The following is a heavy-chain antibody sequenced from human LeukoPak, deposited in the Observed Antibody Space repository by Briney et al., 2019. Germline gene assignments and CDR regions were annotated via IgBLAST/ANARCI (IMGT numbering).Heavy chain of an antibody. D-gene: IGHD6-19*01. V-gene: IGHV4-39*01. CDR1: GGSISSSSYY. CDR3: ARHSAVAGTFGY. Sequence: PSETLSLTCTVSGGSISSSSYYWGWIRQPPGKGLEWIGSIYYSGGTYYNPSLKSRVTISVDTSKDQFSLKLSSVTAADAAVYYCARHSAVAGTFGYWGQGTLVTVSS. CDR2: IYYSGGT. J-gene: IGHJ4*02.